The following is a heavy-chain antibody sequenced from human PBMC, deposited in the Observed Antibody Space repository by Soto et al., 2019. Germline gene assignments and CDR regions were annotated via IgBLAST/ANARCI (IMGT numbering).Heavy chain of an antibody. Sequence: QVQLVQSGAEVKKPGASVKVSCTASGDTFTDYYIHWVRQPPGQGLEWMGTVNPSGGHTTYAQHFLGRMTMTRDTSTSTLYMELTRLTSEDTAVYYCARGGHVVVVTAALDYWGQGTLVTVSS. CDR2: VNPSGGHT. CDR1: GDTFTDYY. D-gene: IGHD2-21*02. V-gene: IGHV1-46*01. CDR3: ARGGHVVVVTAALDY. J-gene: IGHJ4*02.